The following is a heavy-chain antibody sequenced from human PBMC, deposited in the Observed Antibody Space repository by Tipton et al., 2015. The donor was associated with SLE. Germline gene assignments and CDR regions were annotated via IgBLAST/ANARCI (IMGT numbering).Heavy chain of an antibody. CDR1: GGSIRSHY. Sequence: LRLSCTVSGGSIRSHYWSWIRQPPGKGLEWIGFVYYSGSTNYNPSLKSRVTISIDTSKNQFSLKLSSVTAADTAVYYCARGADSSSWGWFDPWGQGTLVTVSS. V-gene: IGHV4-59*11. CDR2: VYYSGST. CDR3: ARGADSSSWGWFDP. D-gene: IGHD6-13*01. J-gene: IGHJ5*02.